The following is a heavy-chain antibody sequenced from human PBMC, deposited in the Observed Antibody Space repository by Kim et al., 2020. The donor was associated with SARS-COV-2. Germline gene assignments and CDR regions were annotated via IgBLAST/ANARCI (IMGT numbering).Heavy chain of an antibody. CDR2: MNPKTGDT. CDR1: GYTFTGNH. V-gene: IGHV1-2*06. J-gene: IGHJ4*02. D-gene: IGHD6-13*01. Sequence: ASVKVSCEASGYTFTGNHMHWVRQAPGEVLEWMGRMNPKTGDTKYAQKFHGRVTMTRDTPTSTAYMYLSSLRSDDTAVYYCAREGGRLDGATGAHDYGGQGTLVTVSS. CDR3: AREGGRLDGATGAHDY.